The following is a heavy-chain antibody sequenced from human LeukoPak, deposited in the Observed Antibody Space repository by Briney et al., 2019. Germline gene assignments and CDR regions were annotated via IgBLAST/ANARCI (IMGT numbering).Heavy chain of an antibody. D-gene: IGHD2-2*01. Sequence: ASVKVSCKASGYTFTSYGISWVRQAPGQGLEWMGWISAYNGNTNYAQKLQGRVTMTTDTSTSTAYMELRSLRSDDTAVYYCARVLYCSSTSCYGSWFDPWGQGTLVTVSP. CDR2: ISAYNGNT. CDR3: ARVLYCSSTSCYGSWFDP. V-gene: IGHV1-18*01. J-gene: IGHJ5*02. CDR1: GYTFTSYG.